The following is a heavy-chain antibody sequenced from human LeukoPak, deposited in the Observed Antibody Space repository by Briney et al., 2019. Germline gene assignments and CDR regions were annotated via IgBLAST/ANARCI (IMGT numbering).Heavy chain of an antibody. V-gene: IGHV3-23*01. J-gene: IGHJ6*02. Sequence: GGSLRLSCAASGFTFSSHAMNWVRQAPGGGLEWVSALSGSGGSTFYADSVKGRFTISRDNSKNTLYLQMNTLRAEDTAVYFCAKAKGLVSYYAMDVWGQGTTVTVSS. CDR1: GFTFSSHA. CDR3: AKAKGLVSYYAMDV. CDR2: LSGSGGST. D-gene: IGHD4-23*01.